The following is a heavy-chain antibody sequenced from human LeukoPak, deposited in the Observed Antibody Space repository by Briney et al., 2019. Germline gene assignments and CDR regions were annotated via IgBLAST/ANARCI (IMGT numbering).Heavy chain of an antibody. D-gene: IGHD1-26*01. CDR3: ARGGLTIAEATTSWYLDY. J-gene: IGHJ4*02. CDR2: IWYDGSNE. Sequence: GGSLRLSCAASGFTFSTYGMHWVRQAQGKGLEWVALIWYDGSNENYADSVKGRFTISRDNSRNTLYLQMNSLRGEDTAVYYCARGGLTIAEATTSWYLDYWGQGTLVTVSS. CDR1: GFTFSTYG. V-gene: IGHV3-33*01.